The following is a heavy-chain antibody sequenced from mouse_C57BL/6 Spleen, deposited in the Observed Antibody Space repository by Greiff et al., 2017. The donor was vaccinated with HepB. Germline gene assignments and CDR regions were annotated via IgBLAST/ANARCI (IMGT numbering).Heavy chain of an antibody. J-gene: IGHJ4*01. CDR3: ARKVYYYGSSYDYAMDY. D-gene: IGHD1-1*01. V-gene: IGHV14-2*01. CDR2: IDPEDGET. Sequence: EVQLQQSGAELVKPGASVKLSCTASGFNIKDYYMHWVKQRTEQGLEWIGRIDPEDGETKYAPKFQGKATITADTSSNTAYLQISSLTSEDTSVYYCARKVYYYGSSYDYAMDYWGQGTSVTVSS. CDR1: GFNIKDYY.